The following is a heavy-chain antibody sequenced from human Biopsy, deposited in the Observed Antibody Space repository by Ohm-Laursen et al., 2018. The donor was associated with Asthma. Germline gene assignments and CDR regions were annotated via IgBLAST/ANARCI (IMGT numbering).Heavy chain of an antibody. CDR1: GFTFSSYS. J-gene: IGHJ6*02. V-gene: IGHV3-48*01. Sequence: SLRLSCSASGFTFSSYSMNWVRQAPGKGLERVSYISSSSSTIYYADSVKGRFTISRDNAKNSLYLQMNSLRVEDTAVYYCAKDPRIYGDHVAGMDVWGQGTAVNVSS. D-gene: IGHD4-17*01. CDR3: AKDPRIYGDHVAGMDV. CDR2: ISSSSSTI.